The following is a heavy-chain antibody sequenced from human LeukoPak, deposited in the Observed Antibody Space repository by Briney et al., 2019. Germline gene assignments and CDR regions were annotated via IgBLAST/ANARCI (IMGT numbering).Heavy chain of an antibody. Sequence: GGSLRLSCAASGFTFSSYSMNWVRQAPGKGLEWVSSISSSSSYIYYADSVKGRFTISRDNAKNSLYLQMNSLRAEDMALYYCAKDSNSVPGYSSGWFDYWGQGTLVTVSS. CDR1: GFTFSSYS. V-gene: IGHV3-21*04. D-gene: IGHD6-19*01. CDR2: ISSSSSYI. CDR3: AKDSNSVPGYSSGWFDY. J-gene: IGHJ4*02.